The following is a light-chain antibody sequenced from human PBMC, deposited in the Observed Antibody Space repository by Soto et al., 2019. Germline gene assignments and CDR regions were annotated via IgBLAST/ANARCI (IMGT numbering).Light chain of an antibody. CDR1: QSVSSSY. J-gene: IGKJ1*01. Sequence: ESVLKQSPGTMSVSPGERAALSCRASQSVSSSYLAWYQQKPGQAPRLLIYGASSRATGIPDRFSGSGSGTDFTLTISRLEPEDFAVYYCQHYGSSLWTFGQGTKVEIK. CDR3: QHYGSSLWT. CDR2: GAS. V-gene: IGKV3-20*01.